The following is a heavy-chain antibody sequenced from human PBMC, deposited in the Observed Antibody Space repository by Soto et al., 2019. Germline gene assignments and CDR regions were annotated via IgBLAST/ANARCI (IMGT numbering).Heavy chain of an antibody. CDR1: GGSISSGDYY. CDR2: IYYSGST. D-gene: IGHD3-22*01. J-gene: IGHJ4*02. Sequence: SETLSLTCTVSGGSISSGDYYWSWIRQPPGKGLEWIGYIYYSGSTYYNPSLKSLVTISVDTSKNQFSLKLSSVTAADTAVYYCATQDYYDSSGYYQLRSFDYWGQGTLVTVSS. CDR3: ATQDYYDSSGYYQLRSFDY. V-gene: IGHV4-30-4*01.